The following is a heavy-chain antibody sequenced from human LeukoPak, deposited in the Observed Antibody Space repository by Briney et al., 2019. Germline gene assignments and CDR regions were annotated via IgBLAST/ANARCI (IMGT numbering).Heavy chain of an antibody. J-gene: IGHJ4*02. CDR2: ISSSSSYI. D-gene: IGHD5-18*01. CDR1: GFTFSSYS. V-gene: IGHV3-21*01. CDR3: ARERDSWIQLWLCYFDY. Sequence: GGSLRLSCAASGFTFSSYSMNWVRQAPGKGLEWVSSISSSSSYIYYADSVKSRFTISRDNAKNSLYLQMNSLRAEDTAVYYCARERDSWIQLWLCYFDYWGLGTLVTVSS.